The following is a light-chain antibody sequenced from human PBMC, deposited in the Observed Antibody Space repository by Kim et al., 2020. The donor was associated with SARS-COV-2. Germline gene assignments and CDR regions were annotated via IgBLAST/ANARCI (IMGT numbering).Light chain of an antibody. CDR1: QSVDDN. CDR3: QQYNDWPNT. Sequence: SVSPGERATLSCRASQSVDDNLAWYQQTPGQAPRLLIYAASTRATDIPARFSGSGSGTVFTLTISSLQSEDFAVYHCQQYNDWPNTFGQGTKLEI. J-gene: IGKJ2*01. V-gene: IGKV3-15*01. CDR2: AAS.